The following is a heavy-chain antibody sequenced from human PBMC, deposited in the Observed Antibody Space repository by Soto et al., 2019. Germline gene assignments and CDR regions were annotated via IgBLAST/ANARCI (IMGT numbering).Heavy chain of an antibody. Sequence: SETLSLTCTVSDGPIIDYYWSWIRRPAGKGLEWIGRLTTSGITDYNPSLKSRVTMSLDTSKNQVSLKPRSVTAADTAVYYCARTPTIAVAGAGWFDPWGQGTMVTVYS. J-gene: IGHJ5*02. V-gene: IGHV4-4*07. CDR1: DGPIIDYY. CDR2: LTTSGIT. D-gene: IGHD6-19*01. CDR3: ARTPTIAVAGAGWFDP.